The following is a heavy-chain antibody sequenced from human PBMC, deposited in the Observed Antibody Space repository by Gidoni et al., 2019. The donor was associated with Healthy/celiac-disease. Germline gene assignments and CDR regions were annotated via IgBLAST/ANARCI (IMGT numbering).Heavy chain of an antibody. CDR3: ARGLGSSRSNAFDI. CDR2: IYYSGST. CDR1: GGSISSYY. D-gene: IGHD6-13*01. Sequence: QVQLQESGPGLVKPSETLSPTCTVSGGSISSYYWSWIPQPPGKGLECIGYIYYSGSTNYNPSLKSRVTISVDTSKNQFSLKLSSVTAADTAVYYCARGLGSSRSNAFDIWGQGTMVTVSS. J-gene: IGHJ3*02. V-gene: IGHV4-59*01.